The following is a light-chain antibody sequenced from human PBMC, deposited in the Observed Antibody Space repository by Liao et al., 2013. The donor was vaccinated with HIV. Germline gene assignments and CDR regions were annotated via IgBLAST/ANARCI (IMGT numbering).Light chain of an antibody. CDR3: QAWDSSSYV. Sequence: SYELTQSPSVSVAPGKTATISCGGDSIGSKSVHWYQQRPGQAPVLLIYYDRARPSGISERFSGSNSANTATLTISRVEAGDEADYYCQAWDSSSYVFGAGTKVTVL. J-gene: IGLJ1*01. CDR1: SIGSKS. V-gene: IGLV3-21*01. CDR2: YDR.